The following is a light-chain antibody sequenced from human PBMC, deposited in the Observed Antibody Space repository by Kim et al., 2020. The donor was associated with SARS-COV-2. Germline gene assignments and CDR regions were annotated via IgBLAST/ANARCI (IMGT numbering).Light chain of an antibody. V-gene: IGLV1-40*01. J-gene: IGLJ2*01. Sequence: GQRVNISCTGSSSNIGAGYDVHWYKQLPGTAPKLLIYGNKNRPSGVPDRFSGSKSGTSASLAITGLQAEDESDYYCQSFDNSLSVLFGGGTKVTVL. CDR3: QSFDNSLSVL. CDR1: SSNIGAGYD. CDR2: GNK.